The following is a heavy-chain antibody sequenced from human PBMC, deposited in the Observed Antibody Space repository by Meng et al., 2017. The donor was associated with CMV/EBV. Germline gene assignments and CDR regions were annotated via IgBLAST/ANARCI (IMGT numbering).Heavy chain of an antibody. CDR2: MNPNSGNT. Sequence: SGYTFTRYDINWVRQAPGQGLEWMGWMNPNSGNTGYAQKFQGRVTMTRNTSISTAYMELSSLRSEDTAVYYCARGESSSGWYGTNFDYWGQGTLVTVSS. V-gene: IGHV1-8*01. J-gene: IGHJ4*02. D-gene: IGHD6-19*01. CDR1: GYTFTRYD. CDR3: ARGESSSGWYGTNFDY.